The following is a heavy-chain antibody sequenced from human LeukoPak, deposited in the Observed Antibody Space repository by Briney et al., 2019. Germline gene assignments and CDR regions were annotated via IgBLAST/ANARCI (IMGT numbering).Heavy chain of an antibody. CDR3: ARAWHSAAVTDDYFDY. V-gene: IGHV4-61*08. CDR1: GGSISTGGYY. Sequence: SQTLSLTCTVSGGSISTGGYYWSWIRQHPGKGLEWIGYIYYSGSTNYNPSLKSRVTISVDTSKNQFSLKLSSVTAADTAVYYCARAWHSAAVTDDYFDYWGQGTLVTVSS. J-gene: IGHJ4*02. D-gene: IGHD4-17*01. CDR2: IYYSGST.